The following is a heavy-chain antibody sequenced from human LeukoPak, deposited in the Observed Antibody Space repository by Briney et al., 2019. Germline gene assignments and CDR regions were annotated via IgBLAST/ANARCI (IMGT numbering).Heavy chain of an antibody. CDR3: AKDLQGTATPFDY. D-gene: IGHD2-21*02. J-gene: IGHJ4*02. V-gene: IGHV1-69*06. Sequence: ASVKVSCKASGGTFSSYAISWVRQAPGQGLEWMGGIIPIFGTANYAQKFQGRVTITADKSTSTAYMELSSLRSEDTAVYYCAKDLQGTATPFDYWGQGTLVSVSS. CDR2: IIPIFGTA. CDR1: GGTFSSYA.